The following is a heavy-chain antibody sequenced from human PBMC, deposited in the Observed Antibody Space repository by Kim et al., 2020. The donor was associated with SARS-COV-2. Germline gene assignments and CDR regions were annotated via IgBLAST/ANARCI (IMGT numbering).Heavy chain of an antibody. V-gene: IGHV1-24*01. Sequence: ASVKVSCKVSGYTVTELSMHWVRHAPGKGLEWMGGFDPKDRETIDAQKFQGRVTMTEDTSTDTAYMELSSLRSEDTAVYYCATDRRDVEVVPAAIWGQGTLVIVSS. D-gene: IGHD2-2*01. CDR1: GYTVTELS. J-gene: IGHJ4*02. CDR2: FDPKDRET. CDR3: ATDRRDVEVVPAAI.